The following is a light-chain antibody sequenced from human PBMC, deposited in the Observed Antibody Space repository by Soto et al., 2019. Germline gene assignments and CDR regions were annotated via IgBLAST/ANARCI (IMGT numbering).Light chain of an antibody. J-gene: IGKJ2*01. CDR1: QGISSY. Sequence: DIQLTQSPSFLSASVGDSVTITCRASQGISSYLGWYQQKPGRAPKLLIYAASTLQTGVPSRFSGSGSGTECTLTISSLQPEDFATYYCQQLDSYPLTFGQGTKLEIK. CDR3: QQLDSYPLT. V-gene: IGKV1-9*01. CDR2: AAS.